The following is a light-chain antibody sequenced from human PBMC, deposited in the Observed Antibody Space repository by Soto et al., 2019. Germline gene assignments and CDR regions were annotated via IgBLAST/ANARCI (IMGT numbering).Light chain of an antibody. Sequence: SYELTHPPSVSVAPGQTARITCGGNNIGSTSVHWYQQRPGQAPVLVVYDDNDRPSGIPERFSGSNSENTATLTVTRVEAGDEADDSCQVWNITTDHYVFGSGTKVTVL. CDR3: QVWNITTDHYV. V-gene: IGLV3-21*02. CDR1: NIGSTS. CDR2: DDN. J-gene: IGLJ1*01.